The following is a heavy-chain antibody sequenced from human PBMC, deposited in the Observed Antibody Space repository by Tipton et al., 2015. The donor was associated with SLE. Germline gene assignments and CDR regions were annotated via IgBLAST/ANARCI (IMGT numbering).Heavy chain of an antibody. CDR1: GYTFSNYD. Sequence: QLVQSGAEVKKPGASLKVSCKASGYTFSNYDINWVRQATGQGLEWMGWMNPYSGNTGYAQKFQGRVTMTRNTSISTAYMELSSLTSEDTAVYYCAREWGEISTVTGYYNGRYGMDVWGQGTTVTVSS. CDR2: MNPYSGNT. J-gene: IGHJ6*02. V-gene: IGHV1-8*02. D-gene: IGHD3-9*01. CDR3: AREWGEISTVTGYYNGRYGMDV.